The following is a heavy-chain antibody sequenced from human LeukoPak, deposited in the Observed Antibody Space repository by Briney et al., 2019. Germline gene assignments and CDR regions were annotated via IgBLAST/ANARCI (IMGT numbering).Heavy chain of an antibody. CDR1: VVTFRSYA. CDR2: ISYDVSNK. CDR3: ARDFSTLGYCTNGVCFYFDY. D-gene: IGHD2-8*01. J-gene: IGHJ4*02. V-gene: IGHV3-30*01. Sequence: GGCPRLSCAASVVTFRSYAMHSVRQAPGKGVGWGAVISYDVSNKYYADSVKGRFTISRDNSKNTLYMQMNSLRAEDTAVYYCARDFSTLGYCTNGVCFYFDYWGQGTLVTVSS.